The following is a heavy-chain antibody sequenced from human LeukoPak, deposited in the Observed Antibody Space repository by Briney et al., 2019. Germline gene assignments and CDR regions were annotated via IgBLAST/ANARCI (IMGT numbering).Heavy chain of an antibody. CDR3: ARGGYSGFDV. D-gene: IGHD5-12*01. CDR1: GLTFSTYD. J-gene: IGHJ3*01. V-gene: IGHV3-13*04. CDR2: IGKGGDT. Sequence: GGSLRLSCAASGLTFSTYDMHWVRQATGKGLEWVSGIGKGGDTYYAGSAKGRFTISRENAKNSLYLQMNSPRTGDTAVYYCARGGYSGFDVWGQGTMVTVSS.